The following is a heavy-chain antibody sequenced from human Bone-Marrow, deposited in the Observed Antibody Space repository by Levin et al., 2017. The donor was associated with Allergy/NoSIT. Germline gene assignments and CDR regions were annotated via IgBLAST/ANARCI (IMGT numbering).Heavy chain of an antibody. CDR1: GYKFTSFW. Sequence: GESLKISCTTSGYKFTSFWIGWVRRLPGKGLECMGIIHPSDSDARYSPSFEGQVTMSLDRSTNTAYLQWSSLKASYTAIYYCARRGCTTTNCPDNTFDIWGPGTAVTVSS. J-gene: IGHJ3*02. CDR2: IHPSDSDA. D-gene: IGHD2-2*01. V-gene: IGHV5-51*01. CDR3: ARRGCTTTNCPDNTFDI.